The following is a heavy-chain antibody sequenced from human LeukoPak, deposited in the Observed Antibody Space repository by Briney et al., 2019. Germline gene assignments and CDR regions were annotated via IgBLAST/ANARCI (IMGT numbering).Heavy chain of an antibody. CDR2: MFYGGGT. V-gene: IGHV4-31*03. Sequence: SETLSLTCTASGGSVSRGGDYWTWIRQHPGEGLEWIEYMFYGGGTYYNPSLKSRVTMSVDTSKNQFSLTLTSVTAADTAVYYCASRTPNLGDSGAGSSYYYYYGVDVWGQGTSVTVSS. J-gene: IGHJ6*02. CDR3: ASRTPNLGDSGAGSSYYYYYGVDV. D-gene: IGHD3-10*01. CDR1: GGSVSRGGDY.